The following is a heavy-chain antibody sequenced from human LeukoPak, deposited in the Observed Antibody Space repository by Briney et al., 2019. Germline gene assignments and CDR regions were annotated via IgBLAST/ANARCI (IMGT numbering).Heavy chain of an antibody. Sequence: TGGSLRLSCVASGFSFSTQRMHWVRQAPGKGLVWVSYINIDERITGYADSVKGRFTISRDNGKNTLYLQMNSLRAEDTAVYYCARVNYGDYRIPYAFDIRGQGTMVTVSS. CDR3: ARVNYGDYRIPYAFDI. V-gene: IGHV3-74*01. D-gene: IGHD4-17*01. J-gene: IGHJ3*02. CDR2: INIDERIT. CDR1: GFSFSTQR.